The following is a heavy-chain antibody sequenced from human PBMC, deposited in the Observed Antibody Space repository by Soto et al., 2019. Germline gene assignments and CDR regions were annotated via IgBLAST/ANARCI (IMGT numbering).Heavy chain of an antibody. CDR3: TRGGANRDSWFGEFWY. CDR2: ISAYSGNT. D-gene: IGHD3-10*01. J-gene: IGHJ4*02. CDR1: GYTFTSYG. V-gene: IGHV1-18*04. Sequence: QVQLVQSGAEVKKPGASVKVSCKASGYTFTSYGINWVRQAPGQGLEWMGWISAYSGNTNYAQQLQGRVTMTSDTSTSTAYMELRSLRSDDTAVYYCTRGGANRDSWFGEFWYWGQGTLVTVSS.